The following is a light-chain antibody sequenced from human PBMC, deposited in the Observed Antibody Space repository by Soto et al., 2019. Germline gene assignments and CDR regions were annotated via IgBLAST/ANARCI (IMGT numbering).Light chain of an antibody. V-gene: IGKV1-39*01. Sequence: DIQMTQSPSSLSASVGDRVTITCRASQTISVYLNWYQQKPGRAPDVLIYSASTRRSGVPSRFSGSGSGTDFTLTITSLQPEDFATYYCQQSYSTPPTFGQGTKV. CDR3: QQSYSTPPT. CDR1: QTISVY. CDR2: SAS. J-gene: IGKJ1*01.